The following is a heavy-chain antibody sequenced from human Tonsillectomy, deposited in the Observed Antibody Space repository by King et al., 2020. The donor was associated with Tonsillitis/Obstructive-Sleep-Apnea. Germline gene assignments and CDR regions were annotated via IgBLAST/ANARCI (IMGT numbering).Heavy chain of an antibody. CDR2: ISSGDSVK. CDR3: ARTRTYYDVLTDYSPSHFDY. Sequence: VQLVESGGGLVKPGGSLRLSCAASGFTFSDYYMSWIRQAPGKGLEWVSYISSGDSVKYYADSVKGRFTISRDNAKNSLYLQMNSLRAEDTAVYYCARTRTYYDVLTDYSPSHFDYWGQGTLVTVSS. D-gene: IGHD3-9*01. V-gene: IGHV3-11*01. J-gene: IGHJ4*02. CDR1: GFTFSDYY.